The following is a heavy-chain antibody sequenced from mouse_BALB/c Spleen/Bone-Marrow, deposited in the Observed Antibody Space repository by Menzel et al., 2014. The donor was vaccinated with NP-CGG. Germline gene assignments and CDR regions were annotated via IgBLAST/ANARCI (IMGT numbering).Heavy chain of an antibody. D-gene: IGHD1-1*02. CDR2: IWAGGST. Sequence: QVQLKESGPGLVAPSQSLPITCTVSGFSLTSYGVHWVRQPPGKGLEWLGVIWAGGSTNYNSALMSRLGISKDNSKSQVFLKMNSLQTDDTAMYYCARDGVYGSHYYAMDYWGQGTSVTVSS. V-gene: IGHV2-9*02. J-gene: IGHJ4*01. CDR1: GFSLTSYG. CDR3: ARDGVYGSHYYAMDY.